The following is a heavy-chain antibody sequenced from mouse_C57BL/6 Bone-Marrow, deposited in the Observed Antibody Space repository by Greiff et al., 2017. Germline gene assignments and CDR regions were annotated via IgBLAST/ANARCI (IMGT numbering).Heavy chain of an antibody. J-gene: IGHJ4*01. V-gene: IGHV6-3*01. CDR2: IRLKSDNYAT. CDR3: TVRLPYAMDY. D-gene: IGHD5-5*01. CDR1: GFTFSNYW. Sequence: EVKLVESGGGLVQPGGSMKLSCVASGFTFSNYWMNWVRQSPEKGLEWVAQIRLKSDNYATHYAESVKGRFTISRDDSKSSVYLQMNNLRAEDTGSDYCTVRLPYAMDYWGQGTSVTVSS.